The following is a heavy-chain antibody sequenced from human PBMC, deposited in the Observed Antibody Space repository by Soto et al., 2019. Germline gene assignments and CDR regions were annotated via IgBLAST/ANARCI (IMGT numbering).Heavy chain of an antibody. CDR1: GFTFSSYG. CDR2: ISYDGSNK. J-gene: IGHJ6*02. V-gene: IGHV3-30*03. Sequence: PGGSLRLSCAASGFTFSSYGMHWVRQAPGKGLEWVAVISYDGSNKYYADSVKGRFTISSDNSKDTLYLQMNSLRAEDTAVYYCAMLYGHYYYYGMDVWGQGTTVTVSS. CDR3: AMLYGHYYYYGMDV. D-gene: IGHD4-17*01.